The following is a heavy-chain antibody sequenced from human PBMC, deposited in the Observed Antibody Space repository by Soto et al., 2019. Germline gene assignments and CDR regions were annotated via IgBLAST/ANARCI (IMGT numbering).Heavy chain of an antibody. CDR3: ARSPGYYDFWSGYSGYYYYGMDV. D-gene: IGHD3-3*01. CDR2: ISYDGSNK. J-gene: IGHJ6*02. CDR1: GFTFSSYA. Sequence: SLRLSCAASGFTFSSYAMHWVRQAPGKGLEWVAVISYDGSNKYYADSVKGRFTISRDNSKNTLYLQMNSLRAEDTAVYYCARSPGYYDFWSGYSGYYYYGMDVWGQGTTVTVSS. V-gene: IGHV3-30-3*01.